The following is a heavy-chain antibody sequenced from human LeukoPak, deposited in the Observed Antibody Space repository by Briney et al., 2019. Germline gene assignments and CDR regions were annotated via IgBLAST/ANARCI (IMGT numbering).Heavy chain of an antibody. CDR1: GSTFSSYS. V-gene: IGHV3-21*01. CDR2: ISSSSGSYI. CDR3: ATGDLKRRNLGLWEFYYYYYMDV. Sequence: GGSLRLSCAVSGSTFSSYSMNWVRQAPGQGLEWVSSISSSSGSYIYYADSVKGRFTISRDNAKNSLYLQMNSLRVEDTGVYYCATGDLKRRNLGLWEFYYYYYMDVWGKGTTVTVSS. D-gene: IGHD3-16*01. J-gene: IGHJ6*03.